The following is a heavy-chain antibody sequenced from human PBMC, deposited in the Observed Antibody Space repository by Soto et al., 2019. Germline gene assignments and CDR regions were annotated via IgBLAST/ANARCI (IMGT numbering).Heavy chain of an antibody. D-gene: IGHD2-15*01. CDR2: IYSKTDGGRA. V-gene: IGHV3-15*01. CDR3: ITDGTQIVMLDH. CDR1: GFTFSDSW. Sequence: PGGSLRLSCSASGFTFSDSWMSWVRQAPGKGLEWVGHIYSKTDGGRADYAASVKGRFTISRDDSKNTLFLQMNSLNTDDTAVYYCITDGTQIVMLDHWGQGTLVTVSS. J-gene: IGHJ4*02.